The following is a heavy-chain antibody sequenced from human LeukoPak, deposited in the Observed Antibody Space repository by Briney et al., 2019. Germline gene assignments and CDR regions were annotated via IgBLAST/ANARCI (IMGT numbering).Heavy chain of an antibody. D-gene: IGHD3-22*01. CDR2: ISGSGGST. J-gene: IGHJ4*02. CDR1: GFTFSSYA. V-gene: IGHV3-23*01. Sequence: PGGSLRLSCAASGFTFSSYAMGWVRQAPGKGLEWVSAISGSGGSTYYADSVKGRFTISRDNSKNTLYLQMNSLRAEDTAVYYCAKGYYYDSSGYDYLGYWGQGTLVTVSS. CDR3: AKGYYYDSSGYDYLGY.